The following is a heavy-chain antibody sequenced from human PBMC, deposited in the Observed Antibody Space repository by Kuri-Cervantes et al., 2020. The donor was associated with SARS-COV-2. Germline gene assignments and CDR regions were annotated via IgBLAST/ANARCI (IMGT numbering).Heavy chain of an antibody. CDR3: AKYGTNDYLSTYFGRGSWFDP. J-gene: IGHJ5*02. CDR1: GGSISSYY. CDR2: IYKGGST. Sequence: SETLSLTCTVSGGSISSYYWSWIRQPAGKGLEWIGDIYKGGSTKSNPSLKTRVTISVDTSKNQFSLRLNSVTAADTAVYFCAKYGTNDYLSTYFGRGSWFDPWGQGTLVTVSS. V-gene: IGHV4-59*01. D-gene: IGHD3-16*01.